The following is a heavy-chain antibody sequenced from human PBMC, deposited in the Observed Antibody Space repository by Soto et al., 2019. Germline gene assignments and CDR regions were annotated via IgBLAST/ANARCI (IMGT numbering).Heavy chain of an antibody. D-gene: IGHD4-17*01. J-gene: IGHJ4*02. CDR1: GFTFSSYS. CDR2: INNNGGNT. CDR3: AKTATMTIRDGFDY. Sequence: EVHLLESGGGLVQPGGSLRLSCAASGFTFSSYSMSWVRQAPGKGLEWVSSINNNGGNTYYADSVKGRFTISRDNSKNTLYLQMNRLIAEDTALYYCAKTATMTIRDGFDYWGQGTLVTVSS. V-gene: IGHV3-23*01.